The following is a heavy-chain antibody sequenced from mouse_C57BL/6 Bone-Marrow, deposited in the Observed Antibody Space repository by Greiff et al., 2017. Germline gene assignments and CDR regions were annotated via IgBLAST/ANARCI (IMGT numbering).Heavy chain of an antibody. CDR3: SISYYYGSSPYWYFDV. Sequence: VQLVESGAELVRPGTSVKVSCKASGYAFTNYLIEWVKQRPGQGLEWIGVINPGSGGTNYNEKFKGKATLSADKSSSTAYMLLSSLPSENSAVYFCSISYYYGSSPYWYFDVWGTGTTVTVSS. CDR1: GYAFTNYL. CDR2: INPGSGGT. J-gene: IGHJ1*03. D-gene: IGHD1-1*01. V-gene: IGHV1-54*01.